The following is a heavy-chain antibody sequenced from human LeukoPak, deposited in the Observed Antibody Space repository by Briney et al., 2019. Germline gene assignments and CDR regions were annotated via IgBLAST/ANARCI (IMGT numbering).Heavy chain of an antibody. V-gene: IGHV3-48*03. CDR2: ISSSGSSI. D-gene: IGHD2-2*01. Sequence: GGSLILSCAASGFTFSSYEMNWVRQAPGKGLEWVSYISSSGSSIYYADSVKGRFTISRDNAKNSLYLQMNSLRAEDTAVYYCARKYCSITSCLFDCWGQGTLVTVSS. CDR1: GFTFSSYE. CDR3: ARKYCSITSCLFDC. J-gene: IGHJ4*02.